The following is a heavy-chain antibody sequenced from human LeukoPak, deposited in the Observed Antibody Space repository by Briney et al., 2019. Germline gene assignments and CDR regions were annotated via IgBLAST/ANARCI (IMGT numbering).Heavy chain of an antibody. D-gene: IGHD6-13*01. CDR2: IYYSGST. CDR1: GGSISSYY. Sequence: PSETLSLTCTVSGGSISSYYWSWIRQPPGKGLEWIGYIYYSGSTNYNPSLKSRVTISVDTSKNQFSLKLSSVTAADTAVYYCARTYSRSEGWWFDPWGQGTLVTVSS. V-gene: IGHV4-59*01. J-gene: IGHJ5*02. CDR3: ARTYSRSEGWWFDP.